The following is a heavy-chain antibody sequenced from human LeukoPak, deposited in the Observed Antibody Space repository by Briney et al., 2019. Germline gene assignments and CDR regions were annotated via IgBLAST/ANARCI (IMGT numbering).Heavy chain of an antibody. CDR2: ISSSGSTI. D-gene: IGHD3-16*01. V-gene: IGHV3-48*03. Sequence: GGSLRLSCAASGFTFSSYEMNWVRQAPGKGLEWVSYISSSGSTIYYADSVKGRFTISRDNAKKSLYLQMNRLRAEDRAVYYCARGGGSWGFDFWGQGTLVTVSS. CDR3: ARGGGSWGFDF. J-gene: IGHJ4*02. CDR1: GFTFSSYE.